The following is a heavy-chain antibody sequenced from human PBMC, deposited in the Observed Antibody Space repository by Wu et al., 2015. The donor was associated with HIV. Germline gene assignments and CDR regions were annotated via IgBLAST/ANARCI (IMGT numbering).Heavy chain of an antibody. CDR1: GFTFNNYI. Sequence: QVQLAQLGVEVRKPGASVKVSCKASGFTFNNYIIVWVRQAPGQGLEWMGWITAYDGYTYSAQKLQGRVTMTTDTSTSTAYMELRSLRSDDTAIYYCARVAIRDGTYLGWYFDLWAVAPWSLSPQ. D-gene: IGHD1-26*01. CDR3: ARVAIRDGTYLGWYFDL. CDR2: ITAYDGYT. V-gene: IGHV1-18*01. J-gene: IGHJ2*01.